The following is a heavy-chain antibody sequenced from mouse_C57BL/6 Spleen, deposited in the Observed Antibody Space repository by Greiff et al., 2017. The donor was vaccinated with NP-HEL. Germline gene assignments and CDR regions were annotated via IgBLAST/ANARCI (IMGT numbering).Heavy chain of an antibody. D-gene: IGHD1-1*01. V-gene: IGHV3-6*01. CDR1: GYSITSGYY. CDR2: ISYDGSN. J-gene: IGHJ1*03. Sequence: EVKLVESGPGLVKPSQSLSLTCSVTGYSITSGYYWNWIRQFPGNKLEWMGYISYDGSNNYNPSLKNRISITRDTSKNQFFLKLNTVTTEDTATYYCAREGILRAGHWYFDVWGTGTTVTVSS. CDR3: AREGILRAGHWYFDV.